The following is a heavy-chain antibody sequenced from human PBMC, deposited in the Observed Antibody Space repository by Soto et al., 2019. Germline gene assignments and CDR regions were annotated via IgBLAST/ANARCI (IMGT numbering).Heavy chain of an antibody. Sequence: QVQLVESGGGVVQPGRSLRLSCAASGFTFSSYGMHWVRQAPGKGLEWVAVISYVGSNKYYADSVKGRFTISRDNSKNTLYLQMNSLRAEDTAVYYCAKDEALLWFGELFNGAFDIWGQGTMVTVSS. V-gene: IGHV3-30*18. CDR2: ISYVGSNK. CDR3: AKDEALLWFGELFNGAFDI. CDR1: GFTFSSYG. D-gene: IGHD3-10*01. J-gene: IGHJ3*02.